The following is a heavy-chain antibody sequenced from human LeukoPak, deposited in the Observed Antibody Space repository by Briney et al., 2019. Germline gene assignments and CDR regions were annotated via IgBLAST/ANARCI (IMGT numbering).Heavy chain of an antibody. CDR3: ASVYKHGMDV. CDR1: GYTVTIYY. J-gene: IGHJ6*02. Sequence: ASVNVSCKASGYTVTIYYMHWVRQAPGQGLEWMAILNPSGGSSNYAQKFQGRATLTRATSTGTVYMELSSLRSEDTAVYYCASVYKHGMDVWGQGTPVIVSS. CDR2: LNPSGGSS. D-gene: IGHD5-24*01. V-gene: IGHV1-46*01.